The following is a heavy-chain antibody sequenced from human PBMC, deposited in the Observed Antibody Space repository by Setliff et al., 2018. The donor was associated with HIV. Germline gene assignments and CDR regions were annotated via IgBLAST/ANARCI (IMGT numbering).Heavy chain of an antibody. CDR1: GFSISIGHY. D-gene: IGHD3-10*01. CDR2: VYHSGST. V-gene: IGHV4-38-2*02. J-gene: IGHJ4*02. CDR3: ARQPPLSALQVWFGDY. Sequence: PSETLSLTCTVSGFSISIGHYWGWVRQSPGKGLEWIGSVYHSGSTYYAASLKSRVTISVDTSKNQFSLKLTSVTAADTAVYYCARQPPLSALQVWFGDYWGQGILVTVSS.